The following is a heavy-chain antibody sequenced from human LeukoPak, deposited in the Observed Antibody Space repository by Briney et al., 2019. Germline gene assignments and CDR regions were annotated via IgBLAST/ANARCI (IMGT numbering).Heavy chain of an antibody. CDR1: GYSSTSHW. Sequence: GESLKISCKASGYSSTSHWIAWVRQMPGKGLEWMGIIYSGDSDTRYSPSFQGQVTISADKSISTAYLQWTSLKTSDTAMYCCARREGDGFDIWGQGTMVTVSS. V-gene: IGHV5-51*01. D-gene: IGHD1-26*01. CDR3: ARREGDGFDI. J-gene: IGHJ3*02. CDR2: IYSGDSDT.